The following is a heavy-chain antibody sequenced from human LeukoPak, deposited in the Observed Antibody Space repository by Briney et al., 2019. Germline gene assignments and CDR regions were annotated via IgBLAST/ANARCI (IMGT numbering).Heavy chain of an antibody. D-gene: IGHD6-13*01. CDR3: ARENAAAGTKAFDI. CDR1: GGSISSYY. CDR2: IYYSGST. V-gene: IGHV4-59*12. Sequence: SETLSLTCSVSGGSISSYYWSWIRQPPGKGLEWIGYIYYSGSTNYNPSLKSRVTISVDKSKNQFSLKLSSVTAADTAVYYCARENAAAGTKAFDIWGQGTMVTVSS. J-gene: IGHJ3*02.